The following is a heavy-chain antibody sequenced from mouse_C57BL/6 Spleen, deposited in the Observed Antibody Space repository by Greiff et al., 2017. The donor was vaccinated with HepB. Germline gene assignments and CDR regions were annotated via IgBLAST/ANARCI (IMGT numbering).Heavy chain of an antibody. CDR3: ARGAFTTVVADYFDY. Sequence: QVQLQQPGAELVRPGSSVKLSCKASGYTFTSYWIHWVKQRPIQGLEWIGNIDPSDSETHYNQKFKDKATLTVDKSSSTAYMQLSSLTSEDSAVYYCARGAFTTVVADYFDYWGQGTTLTVSS. J-gene: IGHJ2*01. CDR1: GYTFTSYW. V-gene: IGHV1-52*01. CDR2: IDPSDSET. D-gene: IGHD1-1*01.